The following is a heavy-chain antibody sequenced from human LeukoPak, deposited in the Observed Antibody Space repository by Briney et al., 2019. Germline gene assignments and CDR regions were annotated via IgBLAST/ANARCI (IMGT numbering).Heavy chain of an antibody. V-gene: IGHV3-7*01. J-gene: IGHJ4*02. CDR3: ASFDSGSYYSDY. CDR1: GFTFSSYW. Sequence: GGSLRLSCVASGFTFSSYWMSWVRPAPGKGLEWVANIKQDGSEKYYVDSVKGRFTISRDNAKNSLYLQMNSLRADDTAVYYCASFDSGSYYSDYWGQGTLVTVSS. D-gene: IGHD1-26*01. CDR2: IKQDGSEK.